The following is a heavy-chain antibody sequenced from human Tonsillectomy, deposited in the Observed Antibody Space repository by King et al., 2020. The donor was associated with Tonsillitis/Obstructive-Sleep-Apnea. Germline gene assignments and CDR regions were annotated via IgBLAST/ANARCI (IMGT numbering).Heavy chain of an antibody. CDR1: GYSFTNYW. D-gene: IGHD5-12*01. J-gene: IGHJ6*03. CDR3: ARHDVMGGYENSYSLEV. CDR2: IYPGDSDT. Sequence: QLVQSGAEVKKPGESLKISCKGSGYSFTNYWIGWVRQMPGKGLEWMGIIYPGDSDTIYSPSFQDQVTISADKSISAAYLQWSSLKASDTAMYYCARHDVMGGYENSYSLEVWGKGTTVTVSS. V-gene: IGHV5-51*01.